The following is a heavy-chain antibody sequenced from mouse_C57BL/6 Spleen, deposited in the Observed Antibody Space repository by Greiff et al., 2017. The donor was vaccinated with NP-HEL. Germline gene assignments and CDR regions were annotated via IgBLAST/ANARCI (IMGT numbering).Heavy chain of an antibody. Sequence: VQLQQSGAELVKPGASVKLSCTASGFNIKDYYMHWVKQRTEQGLEWIGRIDPEDGETKYAPTFQGKATITADTSSNTAYLQLSSLTSEDTAVYYCASPLSIYYDYYYFDYWGQGTTLTVSS. CDR2: IDPEDGET. V-gene: IGHV14-2*01. D-gene: IGHD2-4*01. CDR3: ASPLSIYYDYYYFDY. CDR1: GFNIKDYY. J-gene: IGHJ2*01.